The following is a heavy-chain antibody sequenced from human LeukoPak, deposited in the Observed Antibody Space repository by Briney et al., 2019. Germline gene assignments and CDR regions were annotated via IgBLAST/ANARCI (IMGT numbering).Heavy chain of an antibody. CDR1: GGSISSYY. D-gene: IGHD3/OR15-3a*01. J-gene: IGHJ3*02. CDR2: IYYSGST. Sequence: SETLSLTCTVSGGSISSYYWSWIRQPPGKGLEWIGYIYYSGSTNYNPSLKSRVTISVDTSKNQFSLKLSSVTAADTAVYYCARWTQLRARAFDIWGQGTMVTVSS. CDR3: ARWTQLRARAFDI. V-gene: IGHV4-59*12.